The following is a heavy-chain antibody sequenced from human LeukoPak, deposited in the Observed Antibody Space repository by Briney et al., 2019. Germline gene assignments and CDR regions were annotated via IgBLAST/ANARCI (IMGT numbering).Heavy chain of an antibody. J-gene: IGHJ4*02. V-gene: IGHV3-21*05. D-gene: IGHD2-15*01. CDR2: ISSSSSYT. CDR3: ARRMYSGGSCYEDY. CDR1: GFTFSSHS. Sequence: GGSLRLSCAASGFTFSSHSMSWIRQAPGKGLEWVSYISSSSSYTSYADSVKGRFTISRDNAKNSLYLQMNSLRAEDTAVYYCARRMYSGGSCYEDYWGQGTLVTVSS.